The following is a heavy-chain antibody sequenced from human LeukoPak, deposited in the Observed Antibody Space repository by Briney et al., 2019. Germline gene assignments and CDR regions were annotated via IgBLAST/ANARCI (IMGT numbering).Heavy chain of an antibody. CDR3: ARVSDISVAAYFDY. Sequence: GGSLRLSCAAAGFTFDDYGLSWVRQAPGKGLEWVSTINWNGGSTGYADSVKGRFTISRDNAKNSLYLQMNSLRAEDTALYYCARVSDISVAAYFDYWGQGTLVTVSS. J-gene: IGHJ4*02. V-gene: IGHV3-20*04. CDR2: INWNGGST. CDR1: GFTFDDYG. D-gene: IGHD6-19*01.